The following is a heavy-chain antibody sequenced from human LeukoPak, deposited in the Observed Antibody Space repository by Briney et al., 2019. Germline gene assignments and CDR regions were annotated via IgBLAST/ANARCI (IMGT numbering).Heavy chain of an antibody. CDR1: GFTFSSFA. Sequence: GGSLRLSCAASGFTFSSFAMHWVRQAPGKGLEWVAVLSYDGTNKYYADSVKGRFTISRDNSKSTLYLQMNSLRAEDTAIYYCAKEIDYGGNSFDYWGQGTLVTVSS. CDR2: LSYDGTNK. D-gene: IGHD4-23*01. J-gene: IGHJ4*02. CDR3: AKEIDYGGNSFDY. V-gene: IGHV3-30*18.